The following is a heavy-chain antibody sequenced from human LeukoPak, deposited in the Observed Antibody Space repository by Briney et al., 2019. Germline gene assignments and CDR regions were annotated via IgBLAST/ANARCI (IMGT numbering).Heavy chain of an antibody. D-gene: IGHD3-16*01. J-gene: IGHJ4*02. V-gene: IGHV1-69*04. CDR1: GGTFSSYA. Sequence: SVKVSCKASGGTFSSYAISWVRQAPGQGLEWMGRIIPILGIANYAQKFQGRVTITADKSTSTAYMELSSLRSEDTAVYYCARDWARGLNLLGKDLWGQGTLVTVSS. CDR3: ARDWARGLNLLGKDL. CDR2: IIPILGIA.